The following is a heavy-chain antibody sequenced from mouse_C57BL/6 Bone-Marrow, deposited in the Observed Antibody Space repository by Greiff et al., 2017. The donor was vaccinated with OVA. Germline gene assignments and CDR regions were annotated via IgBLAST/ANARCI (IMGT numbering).Heavy chain of an antibody. J-gene: IGHJ4*01. Sequence: QVQLQQPGAELVKPGASVKMSCKASGYTFTSYWITWVKQRPGQGLEWIGDIYPGSGSTNYNEKFKSKATLTVDTSSSTAYMQLSSLTSEDSAVYYCARGAYYYGSSYGAMDYWGQGTSVTVAS. D-gene: IGHD1-1*01. CDR1: GYTFTSYW. CDR2: IYPGSGST. V-gene: IGHV1-55*01. CDR3: ARGAYYYGSSYGAMDY.